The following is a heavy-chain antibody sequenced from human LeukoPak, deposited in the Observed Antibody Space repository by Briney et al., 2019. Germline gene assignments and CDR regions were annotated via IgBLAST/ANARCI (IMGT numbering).Heavy chain of an antibody. Sequence: PGGSLRLSRVASGYTFESYWMSWYRQVPGRGLEWVANIRRLGSEIYYADSVRGRFTISRDDANNSLFLHMSSVRADDAGVYYCARVLSVALAASHWGRGTLVAASS. CDR1: GYTFESYW. J-gene: IGHJ4*02. CDR3: ARVLSVALAASH. CDR2: IRRLGSEI. D-gene: IGHD2-15*01. V-gene: IGHV3-7*01.